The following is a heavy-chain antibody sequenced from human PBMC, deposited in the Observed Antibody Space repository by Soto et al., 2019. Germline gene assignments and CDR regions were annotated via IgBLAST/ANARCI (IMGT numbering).Heavy chain of an antibody. Sequence: ASVKVSCKASGYTFTSYGISWVRQAPGQRLEWMGWMNPNSGNTGYAQKFQGRVTMTRNTSISTAYMELSSLRSEDTAVYYCARVSVQDIVVVPAAMGYYYYMDVWGKGTTVTVSS. V-gene: IGHV1-8*02. CDR2: MNPNSGNT. CDR1: GYTFTSYG. CDR3: ARVSVQDIVVVPAAMGYYYYMDV. D-gene: IGHD2-2*01. J-gene: IGHJ6*03.